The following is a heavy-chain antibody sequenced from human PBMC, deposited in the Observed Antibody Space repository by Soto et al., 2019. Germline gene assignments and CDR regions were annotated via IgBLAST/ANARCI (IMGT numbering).Heavy chain of an antibody. J-gene: IGHJ4*02. V-gene: IGHV4-31*03. CDR1: GGSISSGGYY. D-gene: IGHD3-10*01. CDR2: IYYSGST. CDR3: ARGTHYYGSGAPYYFDY. Sequence: SETLSLTCTVSGGSISSGGYYWSWIRQHPGKGLEWIGYIYYSGSTYYNPSLKSRVTISVDTSKNQFSLKLSSVTAADTAVYYCARGTHYYGSGAPYYFDYWGQGTLVTVSS.